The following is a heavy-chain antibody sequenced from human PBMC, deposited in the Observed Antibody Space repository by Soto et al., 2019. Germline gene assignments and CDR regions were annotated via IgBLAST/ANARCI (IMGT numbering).Heavy chain of an antibody. CDR1: GFTFSSYA. J-gene: IGHJ6*02. V-gene: IGHV3-23*01. D-gene: IGHD5-18*01. CDR2: ISGSGGST. CDR3: AQGETALAEHRNYYYFGLDV. Sequence: PGGSLRLSCATSGFTFSSYAMSWVRQAPGKGLEWVSAISGSGGSTYYADSVKGRFTISRDNSLNTVFLVMNSLSVEDTAIYYCAQGETALAEHRNYYYFGLDVWGQGTTVTVSS.